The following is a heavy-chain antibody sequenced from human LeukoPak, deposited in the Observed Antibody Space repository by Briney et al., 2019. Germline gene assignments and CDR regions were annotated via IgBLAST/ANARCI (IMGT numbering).Heavy chain of an antibody. D-gene: IGHD7-27*01. CDR2: IYRSGST. V-gene: IGHV4-30-2*01. CDR3: ARGLGIVDY. CDR1: GGSISSGGYS. J-gene: IGHJ4*02. Sequence: SQTLSLTCAVSGGSISSGGYSWSWIRQPPGKGLEWIGYIYRSGSTYYNPSLKSRVTISVDRSKNQFSLKLSSVTAADTAVYYCARGLGIVDYWGQGTLVTVSS.